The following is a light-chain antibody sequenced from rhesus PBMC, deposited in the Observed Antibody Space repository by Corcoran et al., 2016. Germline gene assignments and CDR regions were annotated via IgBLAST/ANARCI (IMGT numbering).Light chain of an antibody. CDR1: QGISNW. CDR3: QQHANSPWT. Sequence: DIQMTQSPSSLSASVGDRVTITCRASQGISNWLAWYQQKTGKAPKLLIYRASNLQTGVPSRFSGSGSGTVVTLTISSLQPEDIATSFCQQHANSPWTFGQGTKVEIK. J-gene: IGKJ1*01. CDR2: RAS. V-gene: IGKV1-69*01.